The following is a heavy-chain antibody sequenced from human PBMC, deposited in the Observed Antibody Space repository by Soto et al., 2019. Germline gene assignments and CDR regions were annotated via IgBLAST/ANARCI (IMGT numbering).Heavy chain of an antibody. D-gene: IGHD5-12*01. Sequence: QVQLVESGGGVVQPGRSLRLSCAASGFTFSNYGMHWVRQAPGKGLEWVAVIWHDGSNKYYVDSVKGRFTISRDNSKNTLYLQMISLRAEDTAVYYCSRQYSGYDLGYWGQGTLVTVSS. J-gene: IGHJ4*02. CDR1: GFTFSNYG. CDR2: IWHDGSNK. CDR3: SRQYSGYDLGY. V-gene: IGHV3-33*01.